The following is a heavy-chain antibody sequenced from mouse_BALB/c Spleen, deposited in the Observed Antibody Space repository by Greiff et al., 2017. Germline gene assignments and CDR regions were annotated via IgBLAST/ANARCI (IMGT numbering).Heavy chain of an antibody. D-gene: IGHD2-3*01. V-gene: IGHV5-6-5*01. CDR3: ARDGDDVDSHALDY. Sequence: EVMLVESGGGLVKPGGSLKLSCAASGFTFSSYAMSWVRQTPEKRLEWVASISSGGSTYYPDSVKGRFTISRDNARNILYLQMSSLRSEDTAMYYCARDGDDVDSHALDYRGEGDSDTVSS. CDR2: ISSGGST. J-gene: IGHJ4*01. CDR1: GFTFSSYA.